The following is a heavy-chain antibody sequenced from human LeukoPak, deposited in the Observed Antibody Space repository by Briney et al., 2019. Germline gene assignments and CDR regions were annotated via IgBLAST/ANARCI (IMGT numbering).Heavy chain of an antibody. CDR3: ARNSHGYSSGWLQFNFDY. CDR1: GYTFTSYG. D-gene: IGHD6-19*01. J-gene: IGHJ4*02. V-gene: IGHV1-18*01. CDR2: INTYNGNT. Sequence: ASVKVSCKASGYTFTSYGITWVRQAPGQGLEWMGWINTYNGNTNYALKLRGRVTMTTDTSTSTAYMELRSLRSDDTAVYYCARNSHGYSSGWLQFNFDYWGQGTLVTVSS.